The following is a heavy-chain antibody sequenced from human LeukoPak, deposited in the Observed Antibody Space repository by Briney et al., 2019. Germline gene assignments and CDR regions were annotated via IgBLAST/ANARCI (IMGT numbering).Heavy chain of an antibody. J-gene: IGHJ4*02. CDR2: MNPNSGNT. D-gene: IGHD3-10*01. CDR3: ARGRYYGSGSYYNAPDY. V-gene: IGHV1-8*01. CDR1: GYTFTSYD. Sequence: ASVKDSCKASGYTFTSYDINWVRQATGQGLERMGWMNPNSGNTGYAQKFQGRVTMTRNTSISTAYMELSSLRSEDTAVYYCARGRYYGSGSYYNAPDYWGQGTLVTVSS.